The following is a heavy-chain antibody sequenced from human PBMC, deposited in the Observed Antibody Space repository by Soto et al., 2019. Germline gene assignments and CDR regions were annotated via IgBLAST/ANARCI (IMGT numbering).Heavy chain of an antibody. Sequence: EVQLVESGGGLVQPGGSLRLSCAASGFTFSSYWMSWVRQAPGEGLEWVANLRQDGSDKYYVDSVKGRFTISRDNSKNSLYLQMNSLRAEDTAVYYCASPQQWLGQRGDFDYWGQGTLVTVSS. CDR1: GFTFSSYW. CDR3: ASPQQWLGQRGDFDY. CDR2: LRQDGSDK. V-gene: IGHV3-7*05. J-gene: IGHJ4*02. D-gene: IGHD6-19*01.